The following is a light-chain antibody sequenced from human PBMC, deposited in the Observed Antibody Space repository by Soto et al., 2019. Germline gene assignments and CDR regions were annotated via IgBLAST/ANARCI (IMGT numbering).Light chain of an antibody. CDR2: KAS. V-gene: IGKV1-5*03. CDR1: QSISTW. CDR3: QQYNTYWT. Sequence: DIPMTPSLFTPFESVGARVTLTCRASQSISTWLAWYQQKPGKAPKLLIYKASTLESGVPSRFRGSGSGTEFTLTISSMKPDDFATYHCQQYNTYWTFGQGTKVDIK. J-gene: IGKJ1*01.